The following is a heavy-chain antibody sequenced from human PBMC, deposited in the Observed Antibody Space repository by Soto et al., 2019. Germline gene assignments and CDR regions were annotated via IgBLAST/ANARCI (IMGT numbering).Heavy chain of an antibody. Sequence: QVQLVQSGGEVKKPGASVKVSCKASGYTFTGYGVSWVRQAPGQGLEWMGWIIPHDGDTNYAQKFRGRLTSTTDTSTSTAYMELRGLRSDDTAIYYCARDYGGTWYDYWGQGALVIVSS. J-gene: IGHJ4*02. D-gene: IGHD2-15*01. CDR3: ARDYGGTWYDY. CDR2: IIPHDGDT. V-gene: IGHV1-18*01. CDR1: GYTFTGYG.